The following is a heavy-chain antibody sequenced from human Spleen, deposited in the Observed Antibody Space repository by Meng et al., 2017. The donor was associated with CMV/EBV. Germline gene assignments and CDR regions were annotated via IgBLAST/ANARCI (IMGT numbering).Heavy chain of an antibody. Sequence: SETLSLTCTVSGASIDTCSYYWGWIRQPPGKGLEWIGSISYDGSTYYNPSLKSRVTISIDTSENHFSLKLSSVTAADTAVYYCARDFSLAWLLWGGIDPWGPGTLVTVSS. CDR1: GASIDTCSYY. CDR3: ARDFSLAWLLWGGIDP. J-gene: IGHJ5*02. D-gene: IGHD3-3*01. V-gene: IGHV4-39*07. CDR2: ISYDGST.